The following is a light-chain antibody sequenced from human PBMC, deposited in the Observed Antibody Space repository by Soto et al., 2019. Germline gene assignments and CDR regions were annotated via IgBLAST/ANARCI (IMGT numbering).Light chain of an antibody. V-gene: IGKV1-5*01. CDR2: EAS. CDR3: QPYNEYSPVCS. J-gene: IGKJ2*04. CDR1: HAIGNY. Sequence: DIPLTQSPSTLSASVGDRVIITCRASHAIGNYLAWYQQKPGKAPKHLIYEASNLGSGVPSRFSGSGSGTDITPTITILQPDDFATYYCQPYNEYSPVCSFGQGTKVEIK.